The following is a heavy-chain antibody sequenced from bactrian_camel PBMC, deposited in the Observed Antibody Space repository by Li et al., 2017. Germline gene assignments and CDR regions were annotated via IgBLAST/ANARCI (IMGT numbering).Heavy chain of an antibody. CDR2: IGGGGT. V-gene: IGHV3S53*01. Sequence: VQLVESGGGSVQAGGSLRLSCALSGYSAGTTYMGWFRQAPGKEREGVAAIGGGGTLYGDSVKGRFTISQDNAKRTLSLQMNRLKPEDTAMYYCAATAGFACGGWWNNPRAYNWWGQGTQVTVS. J-gene: IGHJ4*01. D-gene: IGHD7*01. CDR3: AATAGFACGGWWNNPRAYNW. CDR1: GYSAGTTY.